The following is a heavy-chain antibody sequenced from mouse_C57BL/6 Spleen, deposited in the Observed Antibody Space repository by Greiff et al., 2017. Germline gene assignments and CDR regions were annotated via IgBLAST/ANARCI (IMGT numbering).Heavy chain of an antibody. V-gene: IGHV3-6*01. CDR2: ISYDGSN. Sequence: ESGPGLVKPSQSLSLTCSVTGYSITSGYYWNWIRQFPGNKLEWMGYISYDGSNNYNPSLKNRISITRDTSKNQFFLKLNSVTTEDTATYYCARDDYYGSSYGDYWGQGTTLTVSS. CDR3: ARDDYYGSSYGDY. J-gene: IGHJ2*01. D-gene: IGHD1-1*01. CDR1: GYSITSGYY.